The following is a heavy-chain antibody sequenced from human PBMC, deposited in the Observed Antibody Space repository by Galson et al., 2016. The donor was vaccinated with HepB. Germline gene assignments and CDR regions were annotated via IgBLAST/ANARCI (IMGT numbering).Heavy chain of an antibody. V-gene: IGHV3-23*01. CDR3: ARRPVSGAAGYYHGMDV. J-gene: IGHJ6*02. CDR2: LSGSAAKS. D-gene: IGHD6-25*01. Sequence: SLRLSCAASGFTFSSFAMTWVRQAPGKGLEWVSSLSGSAAKSIYADSLKGRFTISSDNSNNTVFLQMNSLRAEDTAVYYCARRPVSGAAGYYHGMDVWGQGTTVIVSS. CDR1: GFTFSSFA.